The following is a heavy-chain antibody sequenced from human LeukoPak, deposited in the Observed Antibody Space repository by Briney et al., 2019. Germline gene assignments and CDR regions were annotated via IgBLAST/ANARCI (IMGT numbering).Heavy chain of an antibody. CDR1: GFTFSNAW. CDR2: IKGKTDGGTT. D-gene: IGHD2-8*01. V-gene: IGHV3-15*01. Sequence: GGSLRLSCAASGFTFSNAWMSWVRQAPGKGLEWVGRIKGKTDGGTTDYAAPVKGRFTISRDDSKNTLYLQMNSLKTEDTAVYYCTTRGMVYATLSDYWGQGTLVTVSS. J-gene: IGHJ4*02. CDR3: TTRGMVYATLSDY.